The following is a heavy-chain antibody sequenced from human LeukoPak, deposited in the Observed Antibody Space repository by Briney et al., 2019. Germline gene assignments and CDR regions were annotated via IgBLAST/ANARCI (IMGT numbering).Heavy chain of an antibody. V-gene: IGHV4-34*01. CDR2: INHSGST. J-gene: IGHJ4*02. D-gene: IGHD3-10*01. CDR3: ARLSGSGSYFVDY. Sequence: PSETLSLTCAVYGGSFSGYYWSWIRQPPGKGLEWIGEINHSGSTNYNPSLKSRVTISVDTSKNQFSLKLSSVTAADTAVYYCARLSGSGSYFVDYWGQGTLVTVSS. CDR1: GGSFSGYY.